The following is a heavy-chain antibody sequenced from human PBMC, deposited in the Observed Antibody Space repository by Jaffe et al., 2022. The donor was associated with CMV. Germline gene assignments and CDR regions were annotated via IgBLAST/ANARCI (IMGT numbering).Heavy chain of an antibody. CDR3: ARGPLLTLTN. D-gene: IGHD3-9*01. CDR1: GGSSSGYY. V-gene: IGHV4-34*01. J-gene: IGHJ4*02. CDR2: INRSGST. Sequence: QVQIQQWGAGLLKPSETLSLTCAVYGGSSSGYYWSWIRQPPGKGLEWIGEINRSGSTNYNPSLKSRVTISVDTSKNQFSLKLNSVTAADTAVYYCARGPLLTLTNWGQGTLVTVSS.